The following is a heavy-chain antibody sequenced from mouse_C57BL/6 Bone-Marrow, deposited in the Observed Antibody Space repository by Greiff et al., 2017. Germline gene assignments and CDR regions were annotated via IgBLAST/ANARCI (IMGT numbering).Heavy chain of an antibody. V-gene: IGHV1-50*01. CDR3: ARSTGYVDYFDY. CDR2: IDPSDSYT. J-gene: IGHJ2*01. Sequence: QVQLQQPGAELVKPGASVKLSCKASGYTFTSYWMQWVKQRPGQGLEWIGEIDPSDSYTNYNQKFKGKATLTVDTSSSTAYMQLSSLTSEDSAVYYCARSTGYVDYFDYWGKGTTLTVSS. CDR1: GYTFTSYW. D-gene: IGHD3-2*02.